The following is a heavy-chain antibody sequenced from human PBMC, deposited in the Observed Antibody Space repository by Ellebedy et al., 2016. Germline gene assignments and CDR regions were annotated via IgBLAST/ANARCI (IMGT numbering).Heavy chain of an antibody. CDR1: GFTFSSYS. J-gene: IGHJ4*02. CDR2: IYYSEST. CDR3: ARRGRDTDDY. V-gene: IGHV4-39*07. Sequence: ESLKISCAASGFTFSSYSMNWIRQPPGKGLEWIGSIYYSESTYYNPSLKSRVTISVDTSKNQFSLKLSSVTAADTAVYYCARRGRDTDDYWGQGTLVTVSS. D-gene: IGHD5-18*01.